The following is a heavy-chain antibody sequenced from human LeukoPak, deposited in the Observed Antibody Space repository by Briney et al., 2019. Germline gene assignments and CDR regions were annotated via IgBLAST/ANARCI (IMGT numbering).Heavy chain of an antibody. CDR1: GGSISSGGYY. CDR3: ARHRYYYDSSGYYCVYYFDY. D-gene: IGHD3-22*01. Sequence: SETLSLTCTVSGGSISSGGYYWSWIRQHPGKGLEWIGYIYYSGSTYYNPPLKSRVTISVDTSKNQFSLKLSSVTAADTAVYYCARHRYYYDSSGYYCVYYFDYWGQGTLVTVSS. CDR2: IYYSGST. J-gene: IGHJ4*02. V-gene: IGHV4-31*03.